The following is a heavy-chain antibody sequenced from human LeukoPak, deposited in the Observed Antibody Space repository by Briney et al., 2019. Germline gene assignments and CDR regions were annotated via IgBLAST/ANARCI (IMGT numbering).Heavy chain of an antibody. CDR3: ARMVRGVITLDY. CDR2: IYSAGST. Sequence: GGSLRLSCAASGFTVSSNYMNWVRQAPGKGLEWVSVIYSAGSTYYADSVKGRFTISRDNSKNTLYLQMNGLRAEDTAVYYCARMVRGVITLDYWGQGTLVTVSS. J-gene: IGHJ4*02. CDR1: GFTVSSNY. D-gene: IGHD3-10*01. V-gene: IGHV3-53*01.